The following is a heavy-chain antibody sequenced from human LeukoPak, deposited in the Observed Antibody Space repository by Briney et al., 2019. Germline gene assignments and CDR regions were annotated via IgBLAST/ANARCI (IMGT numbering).Heavy chain of an antibody. D-gene: IGHD5-12*01. Sequence: PGGSLRLSCAASGFIFSSCAMSWVRQAPGKGLEWVSGISGSGGSTYYADSVKGRFTISRDNSKTTLYLQMNSLRAEDTAVYYCAKDLGYSGYEPPDYWGQGTLVTVSS. CDR3: AKDLGYSGYEPPDY. V-gene: IGHV3-23*01. CDR2: ISGSGGST. CDR1: GFIFSSCA. J-gene: IGHJ4*02.